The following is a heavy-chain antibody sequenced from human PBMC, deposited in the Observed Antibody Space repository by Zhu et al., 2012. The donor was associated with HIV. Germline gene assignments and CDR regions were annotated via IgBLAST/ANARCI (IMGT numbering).Heavy chain of an antibody. D-gene: IGHD6-19*01. J-gene: IGHJ4*02. Sequence: EVQLVESGGGVVRPGGSLKLSCAASGFTFDDCGMSWVRQAPGKGLEWVSGINWNGGSTGYADSVKGRFTISRDNAKNSLYLQMNSLRAEDTALYYCTYSSIDSEYPYFDYWGQGTLVTVSS. CDR3: TYSSIDSEYPYFDY. CDR2: INWNGGST. CDR1: GFTFDDCG. V-gene: IGHV3-20*04.